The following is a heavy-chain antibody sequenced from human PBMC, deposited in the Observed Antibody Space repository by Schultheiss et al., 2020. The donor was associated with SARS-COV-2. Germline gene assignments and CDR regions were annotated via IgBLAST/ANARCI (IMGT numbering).Heavy chain of an antibody. Sequence: GSLRLSCTVSGGSISSYYWSWIRQPPGKGLEWIGYIYYSGSTNYNPSLKSRVTISVDTSKNQFSLKLSSVTAADTAVYYCARVYNWGRPYWYFDLWGRGTLVTVSS. V-gene: IGHV4-59*01. D-gene: IGHD1-20*01. CDR2: IYYSGST. J-gene: IGHJ2*01. CDR3: ARVYNWGRPYWYFDL. CDR1: GGSISSYY.